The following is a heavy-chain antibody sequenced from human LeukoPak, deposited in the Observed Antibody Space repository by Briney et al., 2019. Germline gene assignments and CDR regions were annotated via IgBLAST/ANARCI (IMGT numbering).Heavy chain of an antibody. J-gene: IGHJ4*02. CDR1: GFTFDDYA. Sequence: PGGSLRLSCAASGFTFDDYAMHWVRQAPGKGLEWVSGISWNSGSIGYADSVKGRFTISRDNAKNSLYLQMNSLKAEDTALYYCAKSPEPDDSSGYPLDYWGQGTLVTVSS. D-gene: IGHD3-22*01. CDR2: ISWNSGSI. CDR3: AKSPEPDDSSGYPLDY. V-gene: IGHV3-9*01.